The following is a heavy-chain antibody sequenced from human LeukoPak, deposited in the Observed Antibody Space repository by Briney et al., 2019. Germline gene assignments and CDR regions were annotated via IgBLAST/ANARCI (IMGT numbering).Heavy chain of an antibody. Sequence: SVKVSCKASGGTFSSYAISWVRQAPGQGLEWMGGIIPIFGTANYAQKFQGRVTITADESTSTAYMELSSLRSEDTAVYYCARVDYGDYADAFDIWGQGTMVTVSS. V-gene: IGHV1-69*01. J-gene: IGHJ3*02. CDR1: GGTFSSYA. CDR2: IIPIFGTA. CDR3: ARVDYGDYADAFDI. D-gene: IGHD4-17*01.